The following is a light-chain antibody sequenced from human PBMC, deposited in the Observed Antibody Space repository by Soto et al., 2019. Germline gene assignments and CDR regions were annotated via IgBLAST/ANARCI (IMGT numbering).Light chain of an antibody. CDR2: EVG. V-gene: IGLV2-14*01. CDR3: SSYTSSSTPYV. CDR1: SSDVGGYDY. J-gene: IGLJ1*01. Sequence: QSALTQPASVSGSPGQSITISCTGTSSDVGGYDYVSWYQQHPGKAPKLMIYEVGNRPSGVSNRFSGSKSGNTASLTISGLQAEDEADYYCSSYTSSSTPYVFGSGTKVT.